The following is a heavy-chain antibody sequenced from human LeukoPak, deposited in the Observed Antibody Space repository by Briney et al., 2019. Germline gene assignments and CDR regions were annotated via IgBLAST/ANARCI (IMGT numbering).Heavy chain of an antibody. CDR2: IYSGDSGT. D-gene: IGHD4-23*01. V-gene: IGHV5-51*01. CDR1: GYSFTSCW. Sequence: GESLQISCKGSGYSFTSCWIGWVRQIPGKDLEWMGIIYSGDSGTRYSPSFQGQVTISADKSISTAYLQWSSLKASDTAMYYCARHGGYGGNFVDYWGQGTLVTVSS. J-gene: IGHJ4*02. CDR3: ARHGGYGGNFVDY.